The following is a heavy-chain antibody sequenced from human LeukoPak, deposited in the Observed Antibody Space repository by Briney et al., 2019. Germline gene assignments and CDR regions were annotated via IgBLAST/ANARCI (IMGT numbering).Heavy chain of an antibody. Sequence: SETLSLTCAVSGGSISSNNWWSWVRQPPGEGLEWIGEIYHNGASNSNPSLKSRITISVDKSKNQFSLKLSSVTAADTAVYHCARKRGYSAYDQLAFDYWGQGTLVTVSS. CDR1: GGSISSNNW. CDR3: ARKRGYSAYDQLAFDY. CDR2: IYHNGAS. V-gene: IGHV4-4*02. D-gene: IGHD5-12*01. J-gene: IGHJ4*02.